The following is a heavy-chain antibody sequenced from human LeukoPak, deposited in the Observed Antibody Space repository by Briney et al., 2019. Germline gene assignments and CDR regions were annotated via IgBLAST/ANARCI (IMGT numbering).Heavy chain of an antibody. J-gene: IGHJ4*02. CDR1: GGSISSSNW. CDR3: ARVGYSSSWYY. D-gene: IGHD6-13*01. CDR2: IYHSGST. V-gene: IGHV4-4*02. Sequence: SGTLSLTCAVSGGSISSSNWWSWVRQPPGKGLEWIGEIYHSGSTNYNPFLKSRVTISVDKSNNQFSLKLSSVTAADTAVYYCARVGYSSSWYYWGQGTLVTVSS.